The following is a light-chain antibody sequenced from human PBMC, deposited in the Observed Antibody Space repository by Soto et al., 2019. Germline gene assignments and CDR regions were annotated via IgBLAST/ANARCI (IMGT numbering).Light chain of an antibody. CDR3: QQYGGSPWT. CDR2: GAS. CDR1: QSISSSY. Sequence: EIVLTQSPGTLSLSPGERGTLSCRASQSISSSYLAWYQQKPGQAPRLLIYGASRRATGIADRFSGSGSGTDFTLTISRLDPEDFAVYYCQQYGGSPWTFGQGTRWIS. V-gene: IGKV3-20*01. J-gene: IGKJ1*01.